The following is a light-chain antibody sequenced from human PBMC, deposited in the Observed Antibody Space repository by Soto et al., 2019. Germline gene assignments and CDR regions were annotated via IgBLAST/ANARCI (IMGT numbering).Light chain of an antibody. CDR1: SSDVGGYKY. CDR3: SAYADLNNVL. J-gene: IGLJ2*01. Sequence: QSALTQPPSASGSPGQSVTISCTGTSSDVGGYKYVSWYQQKSGKAPKLIIYEVDKRPSGVPDRFSASKSDNTASLTVSGLQAEDEVDYYCSAYADLNNVLFGGGTKLTVL. V-gene: IGLV2-8*01. CDR2: EVD.